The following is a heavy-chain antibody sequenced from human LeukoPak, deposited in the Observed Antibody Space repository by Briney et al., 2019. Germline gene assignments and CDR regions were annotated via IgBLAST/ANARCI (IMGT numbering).Heavy chain of an antibody. V-gene: IGHV3-7*01. CDR3: ARDRSTSGRQY. CDR2: INQDGSER. Sequence: PGGSLRLSCAASGFTASSTHMAWVRQVPGKGLEWVANINQDGSERHYVDSLKGRFTVPRDNAKNSLYLQMNTLRAEDTAVYYCARDRSTSGRQYWGQGTLVTVSS. CDR1: GFTASSTH. J-gene: IGHJ4*02. D-gene: IGHD3-10*01.